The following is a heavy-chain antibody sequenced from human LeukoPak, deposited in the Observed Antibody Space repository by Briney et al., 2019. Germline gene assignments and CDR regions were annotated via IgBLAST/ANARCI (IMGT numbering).Heavy chain of an antibody. CDR3: ARNQYSTSSGGGDY. V-gene: IGHV1-2*02. CDR1: GYTFTGYY. D-gene: IGHD6-6*01. CDR2: TNPNSGGT. J-gene: IGHJ4*02. Sequence: GASVKVSCKASGYTFTGYYMHWVRQAPGQGLEWMGWTNPNSGGTTYAQKFQGRVTMTRDTSISTVHMELSRLTSDDTAVYYCARNQYSTSSGGGDYWGQGTLVTVSS.